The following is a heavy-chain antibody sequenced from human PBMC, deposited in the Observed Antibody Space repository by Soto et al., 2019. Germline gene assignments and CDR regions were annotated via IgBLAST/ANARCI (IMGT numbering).Heavy chain of an antibody. D-gene: IGHD3-22*01. CDR1: GGSFSGYY. J-gene: IGHJ4*02. Sequence: QVQLQQWGAGLLKPSETLSLTCAVYGGSFSGYYWSWIRQPPGKGLEWIGEINHSGSTNYNPSLKSRVTISVDTSKNQFSLKLSSVTAADTAVYYCAKLTYYYDSSGYKRSFYFDYWGQGTLVTVSS. CDR2: INHSGST. CDR3: AKLTYYYDSSGYKRSFYFDY. V-gene: IGHV4-34*01.